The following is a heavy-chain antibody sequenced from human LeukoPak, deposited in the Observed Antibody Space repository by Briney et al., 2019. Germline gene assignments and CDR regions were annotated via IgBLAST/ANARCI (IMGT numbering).Heavy chain of an antibody. CDR3: ARGGDDYDSSGYVDY. Sequence: GGSLRLSCAASGFTFSSYAMSWVRQAPGKGLEWVSAISGSGGSTYYADSVKGRFTISRDNSKNTLYLQMNSLRAEDTAVYYCARGGDDYDSSGYVDYWGQGTLVTVSS. V-gene: IGHV3-23*01. D-gene: IGHD3-22*01. J-gene: IGHJ4*02. CDR1: GFTFSSYA. CDR2: ISGSGGST.